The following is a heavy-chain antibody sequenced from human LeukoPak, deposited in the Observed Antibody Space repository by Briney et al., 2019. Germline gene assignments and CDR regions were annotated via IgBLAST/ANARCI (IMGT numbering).Heavy chain of an antibody. CDR1: GYTFTDNH. V-gene: IGHV1-2*02. D-gene: IGHD7-27*01. J-gene: IGHJ3*02. CDR3: ARELGRNAFDI. CDR2: INPNSGGT. Sequence: VASVKVSCKASGYTFTDNHMYWIRQAPGQGPDCMGWINPNSGGTNYAQKFQGRITMTRDTSISTAYMELSRLTSDDTAIYFCARELGRNAFDIWGQGTMVTVSP.